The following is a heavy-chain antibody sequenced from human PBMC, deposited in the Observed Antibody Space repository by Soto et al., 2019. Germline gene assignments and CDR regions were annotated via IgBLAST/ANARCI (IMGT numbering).Heavy chain of an antibody. Sequence: EVQLLESGGGLVQPGGSLRLSCAASGFTFSNYAMSWVRQAPGKGLEWGSVTSASGGTTYYADSVKGRFTISRDNSKNTLYLQMNSLRVEDTAVYYCAKERGRGSYYYGDHVDQYYVDYWGQGTLVTVSS. CDR1: GFTFSNYA. CDR3: AKERGRGSYYYGDHVDQYYVDY. V-gene: IGHV3-23*01. J-gene: IGHJ4*02. CDR2: TSASGGTT. D-gene: IGHD4-17*01.